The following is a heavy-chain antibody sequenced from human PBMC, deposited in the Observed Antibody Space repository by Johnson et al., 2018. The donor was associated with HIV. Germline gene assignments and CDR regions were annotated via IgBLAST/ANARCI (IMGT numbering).Heavy chain of an antibody. J-gene: IGHJ3*02. V-gene: IGHV3-11*04. D-gene: IGHD2-15*01. CDR1: GFTFSDYY. CDR3: ARSKDCSGGSCPDGFDI. Sequence: QVQLVESGGGVVQPGRSLRLSCVASGFTFSDYYMSWIRQAPGKGLAWVSYISSSGSIIYSADSMQGRFPNSRDNAKNSLYLQMNSLRAEDTALYYCARSKDCSGGSCPDGFDIWGQGTMVIVSS. CDR2: ISSSGSII.